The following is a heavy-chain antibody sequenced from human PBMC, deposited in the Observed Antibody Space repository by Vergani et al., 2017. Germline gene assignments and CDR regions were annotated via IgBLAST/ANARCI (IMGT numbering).Heavy chain of an antibody. CDR1: GGTFSSYA. J-gene: IGHJ6*03. CDR3: ARSPSNIYCIGGSCYAYYYYMDV. D-gene: IGHD2-15*01. CDR2: IIPIFGTA. V-gene: IGHV1-69*01. Sequence: QVQLVQSGAEVKKPGSSVKVSCKASGGTFSSYAISWVRQAPGQGLEWMGGIIPIFGTANYAQKFQGRVTITADESTSTAYMELSSLRSEDTAVFYCARSPSNIYCIGGSCYAYYYYMDVWGKGTTVTVSS.